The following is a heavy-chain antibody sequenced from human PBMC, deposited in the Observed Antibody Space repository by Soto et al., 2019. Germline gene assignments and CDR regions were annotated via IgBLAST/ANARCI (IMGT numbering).Heavy chain of an antibody. D-gene: IGHD5-12*01. CDR1: GGSFSGYY. CDR3: ARHRGVLNIVAKDEAFDI. V-gene: IGHV4-59*08. Sequence: PSETLSLTCAVYGGSFSGYYWSWIRQPPGKGLEWIGYIYYSGSTNYNPSLKSRVTISVDTSKNQFSLKLSSVTAADTAVYYCARHRGVLNIVAKDEAFDIWGQGTMVTVSS. CDR2: IYYSGST. J-gene: IGHJ3*02.